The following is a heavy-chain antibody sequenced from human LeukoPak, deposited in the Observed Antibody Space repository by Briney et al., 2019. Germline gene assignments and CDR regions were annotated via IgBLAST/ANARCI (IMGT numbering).Heavy chain of an antibody. D-gene: IGHD3-9*01. CDR3: ARDSSGYDSSWYFDF. CDR2: IHYSGST. Sequence: SDTLSLTCTVSGGSISSYYWSWIRQPPGKGLEWIGYIHYSGSTNYSPSLNSRVTISVDTSKNQFSLKLSSVSAADTAVYYCARDSSGYDSSWYFDFWGRGTLVTVSS. CDR1: GGSISSYY. J-gene: IGHJ2*01. V-gene: IGHV4-59*01.